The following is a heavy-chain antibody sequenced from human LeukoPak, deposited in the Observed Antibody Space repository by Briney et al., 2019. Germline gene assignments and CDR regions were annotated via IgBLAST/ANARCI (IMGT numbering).Heavy chain of an antibody. CDR1: GGSISSSSYY. Sequence: SETLSLTCTVSGGSISSSSYYWAWIRQPPGKGLEWIGNIYYSGSTYYNPSLKSRVTISEDKSKNQFSLKLSSVTAADTAVYYCARTNPVARNSLDYWGPGTLVTVSS. J-gene: IGHJ4*02. V-gene: IGHV4-39*07. CDR2: IYYSGST. CDR3: ARTNPVARNSLDY. D-gene: IGHD1-14*01.